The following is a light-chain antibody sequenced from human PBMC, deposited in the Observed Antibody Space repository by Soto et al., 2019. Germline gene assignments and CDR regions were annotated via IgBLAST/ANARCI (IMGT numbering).Light chain of an antibody. CDR3: SSYTRSSTEV. V-gene: IGLV2-14*03. Sequence: QSVLTQPASVSGSPGQSITISCTGTSSDVGGYNYVSWYLQQPGKAPKLIIYDVSHRPSGVSNRFSGSKSDNTASLTISGLQAEDEADYYCSSYTRSSTEVFGGGTKLTVL. CDR1: SSDVGGYNY. CDR2: DVS. J-gene: IGLJ3*02.